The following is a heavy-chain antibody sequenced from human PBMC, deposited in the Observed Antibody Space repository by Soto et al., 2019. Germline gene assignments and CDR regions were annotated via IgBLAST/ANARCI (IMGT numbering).Heavy chain of an antibody. V-gene: IGHV3-23*01. D-gene: IGHD5-18*01. Sequence: GGSLRLSCAASGFTLSSYAMSWVRQAPGKGLEWVSGISGSGGSTYYGDSVKGRFTISRDNSKNTLYLQMNSLGAEDTAVYYCAKDSLQPWLFDYWGQGTLVTVSS. CDR3: AKDSLQPWLFDY. CDR1: GFTLSSYA. J-gene: IGHJ4*02. CDR2: ISGSGGST.